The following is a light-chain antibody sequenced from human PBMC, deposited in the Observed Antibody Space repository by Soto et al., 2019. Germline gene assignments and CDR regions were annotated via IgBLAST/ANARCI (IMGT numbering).Light chain of an antibody. V-gene: IGKV3-15*01. CDR2: DAS. CDR3: QQYNHWPLT. Sequence: EIVMTQSPATLSVSPGERATLSCRASQSVSSNLAWYQQKPGQAPRLLSYDASTRATGIPDRFSGGGSGPEFTLTISSRQSEDFEVYYCQQYNHWPLTFGGGTNVEIK. J-gene: IGKJ4*01. CDR1: QSVSSN.